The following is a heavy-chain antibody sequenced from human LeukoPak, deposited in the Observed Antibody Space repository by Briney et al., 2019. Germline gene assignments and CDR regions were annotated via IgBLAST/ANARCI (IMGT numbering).Heavy chain of an antibody. CDR3: ARTDTKYSSSWFYFDY. CDR2: IYYSGST. CDR1: GGSISRYY. J-gene: IGHJ4*02. V-gene: IGHV4-59*01. D-gene: IGHD6-13*01. Sequence: SETLSLTCTVSGGSISRYYWSWIRQPPRKGVEWIGYIYYSGSTNYNPSLKSRVTISVDTSKNQFSLKLSSVTAADTAVYYCARTDTKYSSSWFYFDYWGQGTLVTVSS.